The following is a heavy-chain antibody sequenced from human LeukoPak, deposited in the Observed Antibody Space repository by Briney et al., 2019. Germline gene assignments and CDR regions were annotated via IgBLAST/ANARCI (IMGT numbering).Heavy chain of an antibody. V-gene: IGHV2-5*02. CDR1: GFSFTSGVG. CDR3: AYGTGGFNIFTGFYSPFRY. D-gene: IGHD3-9*01. Sequence: SGPSLVKPTQTLTLTCTFSGFSFTSGVGVGWIRQPPGKALEWLALIYWDDDQHYSPSLKSRLTITKDTSKNQVVLTMTNMDPVDTATYFCAYGTGGFNIFTGFYSPFRYWGQGALVTVSS. J-gene: IGHJ4*02. CDR2: IYWDDDQ.